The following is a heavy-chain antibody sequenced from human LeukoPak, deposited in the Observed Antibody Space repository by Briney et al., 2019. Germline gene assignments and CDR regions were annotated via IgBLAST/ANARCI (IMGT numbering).Heavy chain of an antibody. CDR3: AKDSEDIVVVVAATLPDYFDY. CDR2: ISGSGGST. D-gene: IGHD2-15*01. Sequence: GGSLRLSCAASGFTFSSYAMSWVRQAPGKGPEWVSAISGSGGSTYYADSVKGRFTISRDNSKNTLCLQMNSLRAEDTAVYYCAKDSEDIVVVVAATLPDYFDYWGQGTLVTVSS. CDR1: GFTFSSYA. J-gene: IGHJ4*02. V-gene: IGHV3-23*01.